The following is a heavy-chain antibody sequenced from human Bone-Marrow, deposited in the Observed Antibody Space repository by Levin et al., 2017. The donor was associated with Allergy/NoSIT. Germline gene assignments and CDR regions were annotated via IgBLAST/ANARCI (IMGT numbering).Heavy chain of an antibody. Sequence: PSETLSLTCAVFGGSFSGYYWTWIRQPPGKGLEWIGEINHSGGSNYNPSLKSRVTISLDTSKNQFSLKLTSVTAADTAVYYCARRVWGGYGNWGQGTLVTVSS. CDR3: ARRVWGGYGN. CDR2: INHSGGS. J-gene: IGHJ4*02. V-gene: IGHV4-34*01. D-gene: IGHD5-12*01. CDR1: GGSFSGYY.